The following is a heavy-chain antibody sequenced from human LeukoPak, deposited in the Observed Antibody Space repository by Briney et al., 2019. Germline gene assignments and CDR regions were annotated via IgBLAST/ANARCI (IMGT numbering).Heavy chain of an antibody. D-gene: IGHD4-23*01. J-gene: IGHJ4*02. CDR3: ARAEGYGGELDS. CDR1: GFTFSTYA. V-gene: IGHV3-30*04. CDR2: IPYDGSNK. Sequence: GRSLRLSCAASGFTFSTYAMHWVRQAPGKGLEWVAVIPYDGSNKYYADSVKGRFTISRENSENRLYLQMNSLRAEDTAVYYCARAEGYGGELDSWGQGTLVTVSS.